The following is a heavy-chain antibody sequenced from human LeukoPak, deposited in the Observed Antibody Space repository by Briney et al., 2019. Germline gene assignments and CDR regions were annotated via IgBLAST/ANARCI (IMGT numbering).Heavy chain of an antibody. Sequence: GGSLRLSCAASGFTFSSYSMNWVRQAPGKGLEWVSSISSSSSYIYYADSVKGRFTISRDNAKNSLYLQMNSLRAEDTALYYCAKEGWFSGWSGFDYWGQGTLVTVSS. CDR1: GFTFSSYS. CDR3: AKEGWFSGWSGFDY. D-gene: IGHD3-10*01. CDR2: ISSSSSYI. V-gene: IGHV3-21*04. J-gene: IGHJ4*02.